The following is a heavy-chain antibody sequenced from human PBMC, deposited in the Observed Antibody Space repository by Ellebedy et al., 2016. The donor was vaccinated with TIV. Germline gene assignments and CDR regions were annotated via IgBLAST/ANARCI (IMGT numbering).Heavy chain of an antibody. CDR1: GYTFIDYH. CDR3: ARVGNYYGGNPSYYFDY. D-gene: IGHD4-23*01. V-gene: IGHV1-69*10. CDR2: IIPILGKA. Sequence: AASVKVSCKTSGYTFIDYHIHWVRQAPGQGLEWMGGIIPILGKANYAQKFQGRVTITADESTSTAYMELSSLRSEDTAVYYCARVGNYYGGNPSYYFDYWGQGTLVTVSP. J-gene: IGHJ4*02.